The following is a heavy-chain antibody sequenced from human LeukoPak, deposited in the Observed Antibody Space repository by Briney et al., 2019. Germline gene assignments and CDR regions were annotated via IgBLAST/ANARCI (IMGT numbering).Heavy chain of an antibody. CDR1: GFVFSTYD. CDR3: ARGESFAFDV. J-gene: IGHJ3*01. CDR2: ISRAGDRT. V-gene: IGHV3-23*01. Sequence: PGGSLRLSCAGSGFVFSTYDMGWVRQAPGKGLEWVSSISRAGDRTYYEDSVEGRFTISRDNSRNTMFLQMNSLRAEDTAVYYCARGESFAFDVWGQGTMVTVSS.